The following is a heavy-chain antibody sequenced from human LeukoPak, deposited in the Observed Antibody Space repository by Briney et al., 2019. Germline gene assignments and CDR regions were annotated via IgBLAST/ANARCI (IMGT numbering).Heavy chain of an antibody. CDR3: ARGGGWYYFDY. J-gene: IGHJ4*02. CDR2: IYSGGNS. CDR1: GFTVSSNY. V-gene: IGHV3-53*01. D-gene: IGHD2-15*01. Sequence: PGGSLRLSCAASGFTVSSNYMSWVRQAPGKGLDWVSVIYSGGNSYYLDTVKGRFTISRDSSKNTLYLQMNTVRADDTAVYYCARGGGWYYFDYWGQGTLVTVSS.